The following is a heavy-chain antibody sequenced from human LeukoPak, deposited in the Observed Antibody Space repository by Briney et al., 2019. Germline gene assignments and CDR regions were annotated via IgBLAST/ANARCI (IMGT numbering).Heavy chain of an antibody. CDR2: ISAYNGNT. Sequence: ASVKVSCKASGYTFTSYGISWVRQAPGQGLEWMGWISAYNGNTNYAQKLQGRVTMTTDTSTSTAHMELRSLRSDDTAVYYCARDNRWSPKDAFDIWGQGTMVTVSS. V-gene: IGHV1-18*01. J-gene: IGHJ3*02. D-gene: IGHD2-15*01. CDR1: GYTFTSYG. CDR3: ARDNRWSPKDAFDI.